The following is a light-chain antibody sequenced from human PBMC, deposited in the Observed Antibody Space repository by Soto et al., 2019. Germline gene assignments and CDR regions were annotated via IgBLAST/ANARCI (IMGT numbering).Light chain of an antibody. V-gene: IGKV3-15*01. CDR1: QSVSSK. J-gene: IGKJ4*01. CDR3: QQYSDWPLT. CDR2: GAS. Sequence: EIEMTQSPATLSVSPGERATLSCRASQSVSSKLAWYQQKPGQAPRLLIYGASTRATGIPARFSGSGSGTEFTLTISSLQSEDFAAYYCQQYSDWPLTFGGGTKVEIK.